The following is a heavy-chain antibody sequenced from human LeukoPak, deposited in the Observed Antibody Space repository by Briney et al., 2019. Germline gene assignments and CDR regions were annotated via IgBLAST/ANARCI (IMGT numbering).Heavy chain of an antibody. D-gene: IGHD5-24*01. V-gene: IGHV4-59*01. CDR3: ARGSMATPLN. CDR2: IYYSGST. CDR1: GGSISSYY. Sequence: KPSETLSLTCTVSGGSISSYYWSWIRQPPGKGLEWIGYIYYSGSTNYNPSLKSRVTISVDTSKNQFSLKLSSVTAADTAVYYCARGSMATPLNWGQGTLVTVSS. J-gene: IGHJ4*02.